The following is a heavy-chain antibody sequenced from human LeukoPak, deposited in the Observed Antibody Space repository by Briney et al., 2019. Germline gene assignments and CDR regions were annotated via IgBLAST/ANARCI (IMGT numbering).Heavy chain of an antibody. V-gene: IGHV3-30*04. D-gene: IGHD6-13*01. Sequence: GVLRLSCAASGFTFSSYAMHWVRQAPGKGLEWVAVISYDGSNKYYADSVKGRFTISRDNAKNSLYLQMNSLRAEDTAVYYCARDRSAAAAPFDYWGQGTLVTVSS. CDR1: GFTFSSYA. CDR3: ARDRSAAAAPFDY. CDR2: ISYDGSNK. J-gene: IGHJ4*02.